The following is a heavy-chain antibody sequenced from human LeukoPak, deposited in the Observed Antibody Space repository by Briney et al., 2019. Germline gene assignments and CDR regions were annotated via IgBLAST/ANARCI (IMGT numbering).Heavy chain of an antibody. CDR2: INDDGSEK. Sequence: PGGSLRLSSAASAFPLSNHWMTCVRQAPGKGLEWWANINDDGSEKYYAESVKGRFTISRENAKTSLHLHMSSLRVEDTAEYYCARHGYNYGWDPWGQGTLVSVSS. D-gene: IGHD5-18*01. J-gene: IGHJ5*02. V-gene: IGHV3-7*01. CDR1: AFPLSNHW. CDR3: ARHGYNYGWDP.